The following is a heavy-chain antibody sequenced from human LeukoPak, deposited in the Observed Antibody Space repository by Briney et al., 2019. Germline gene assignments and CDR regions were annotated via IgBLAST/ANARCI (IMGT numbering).Heavy chain of an antibody. CDR2: LDYSGST. CDR1: GGSISSYY. Sequence: SETLSLTCTVSGGSISSYYGTWIRQPPGKGLEWIGYLDYSGSTNYNPSLKSRVAISVDTSKNQFSLKVSSVTAADTAVYYCARVSAGVRGVSFDYWGQGTLVTVSS. CDR3: ARVSAGVRGVSFDY. D-gene: IGHD3-10*01. J-gene: IGHJ4*02. V-gene: IGHV4-59*01.